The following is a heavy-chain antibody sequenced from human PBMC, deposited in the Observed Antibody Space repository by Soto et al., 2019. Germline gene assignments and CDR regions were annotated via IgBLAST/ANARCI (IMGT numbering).Heavy chain of an antibody. CDR1: GYSFTSYW. CDR2: IDPSDSYT. CDR3: ARHAGLEYYYYGMDV. Sequence: PGESLKISCKGSGYSFTSYWISWVRQMPGKGLEWMGRIDPSDSYTNYSPSLQGHVTISADKSISTAYLQWSSLKASDTAMYYCARHAGLEYYYYGMDVWGQGTTVTVSS. J-gene: IGHJ6*02. D-gene: IGHD1-1*01. V-gene: IGHV5-10-1*01.